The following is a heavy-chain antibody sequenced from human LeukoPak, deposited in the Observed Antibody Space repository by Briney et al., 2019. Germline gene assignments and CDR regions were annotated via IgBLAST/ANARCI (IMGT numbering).Heavy chain of an antibody. J-gene: IGHJ3*02. CDR1: GFTFSNAW. Sequence: GGTLRLSCAASGFTFSNAWMSWVRQAPGKGLVWVSRIKSDGSSISYADSVKGRFTFSRDNAKNTLYLQMNSLRADDTAVYYCARTDYFDIWGQGTMVTVSS. D-gene: IGHD3-16*01. CDR3: ARTDYFDI. CDR2: IKSDGSSI. V-gene: IGHV3-74*01.